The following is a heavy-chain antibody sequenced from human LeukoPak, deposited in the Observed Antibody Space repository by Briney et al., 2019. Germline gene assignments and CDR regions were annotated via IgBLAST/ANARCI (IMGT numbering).Heavy chain of an antibody. CDR2: INPNSGGT. D-gene: IGHD6-13*01. CDR1: GYTFTGYY. J-gene: IGHJ5*02. Sequence: GASVKVSCKASGYTFTGYYMHWVRQAPGQGLEWMGWINPNSGGTNYAQKFQGRVTMTRDTSIGTAYMELSRLRSDDTAVYYCARGYSSSWLDWFDPWGQGTLVTVSS. CDR3: ARGYSSSWLDWFDP. V-gene: IGHV1-2*02.